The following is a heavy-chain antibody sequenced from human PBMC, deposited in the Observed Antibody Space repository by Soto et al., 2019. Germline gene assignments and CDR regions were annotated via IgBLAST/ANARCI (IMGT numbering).Heavy chain of an antibody. V-gene: IGHV3-48*04. D-gene: IGHD1-26*01. CDR3: ARDKSGCYSIGY. Sequence: EVQLVESGGGLVQSGGSLRLTCAASGFTFNKYTMNWVRQAPGKGLEWLSYISGGGGTMFYADSVKGRVTISRDNAKNSLYLQMDSLRAEDTAVYYCARDKSGCYSIGYWGQGTLVTVSS. J-gene: IGHJ4*02. CDR2: ISGGGGTM. CDR1: GFTFNKYT.